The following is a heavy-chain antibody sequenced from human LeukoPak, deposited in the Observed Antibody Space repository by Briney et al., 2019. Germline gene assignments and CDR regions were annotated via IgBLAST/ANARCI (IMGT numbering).Heavy chain of an antibody. Sequence: PGGSLRLSCAASGFTFSGYAMNWVRQAPGKGLEWVGAISGSGDSRYYADSVKGRFTISRDNSKNTLYLQMNSPRAEDTALYFCAKDRSTGWWYSLDYWGQGTLVTVSS. CDR2: ISGSGDSR. V-gene: IGHV3-23*01. J-gene: IGHJ4*02. CDR3: AKDRSTGWWYSLDY. CDR1: GFTFSGYA. D-gene: IGHD6-19*01.